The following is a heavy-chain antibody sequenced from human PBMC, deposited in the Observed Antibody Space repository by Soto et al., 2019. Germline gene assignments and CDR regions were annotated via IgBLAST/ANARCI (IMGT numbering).Heavy chain of an antibody. V-gene: IGHV1-46*01. CDR1: GYPLTSYY. CDR2: INPNSGST. Sequence: QVHLVQSGAEVKKPGASLKVACKASGYPLTSYYLHWVRQAPGQGLEWMGIINPNSGSTIYAQKFQGRVTMTRDTSTSTVYMELSSLRSEDAPVYYCARASTIRYYYDGSAYGDHWGQGTLVTVSS. D-gene: IGHD3-22*01. CDR3: ARASTIRYYYDGSAYGDH. J-gene: IGHJ4*02.